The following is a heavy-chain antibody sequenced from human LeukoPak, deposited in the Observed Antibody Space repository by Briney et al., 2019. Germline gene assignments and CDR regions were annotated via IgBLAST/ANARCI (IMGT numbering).Heavy chain of an antibody. CDR3: ARDPSRIQLWLRVRYFDY. V-gene: IGHV3-21*01. J-gene: IGHJ4*02. CDR2: ISSSSSYI. D-gene: IGHD5-18*01. CDR1: GFTFSSYS. Sequence: GGSLRLSCAASGFTFSSYSMNWVRQAPGKGLEWVSSISSSSSYIYYADSVKGRFTISRDNAKNSLYLQMNSLRAEDTAVYYCARDPSRIQLWLRVRYFDYWGQGTLVIVSS.